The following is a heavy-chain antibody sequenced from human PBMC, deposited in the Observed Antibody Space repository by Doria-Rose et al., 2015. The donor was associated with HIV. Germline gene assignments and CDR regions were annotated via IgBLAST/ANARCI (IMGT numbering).Heavy chain of an antibody. CDR1: GVSLSSPGMG. Sequence: VTLKESGPVLVKPTETLTLTCTVSGVSLSSPGMGVSWIRQPPGKALEWLANIFADDERSYKASLKSRLTISRCTSNSQVVLTMTDMDPVDTATYYCARIKSSRWYHKYYFDFWGQGTLVIVSA. J-gene: IGHJ4*02. V-gene: IGHV2-26*01. CDR2: IFADDER. CDR3: ARIKSSRWYHKYYFDF. D-gene: IGHD6-13*01.